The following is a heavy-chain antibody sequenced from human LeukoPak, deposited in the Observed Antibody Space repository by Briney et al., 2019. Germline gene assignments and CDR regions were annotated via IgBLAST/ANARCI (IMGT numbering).Heavy chain of an antibody. D-gene: IGHD1-26*01. CDR2: ISASAAMT. V-gene: IGHV3-23*01. Sequence: GGSLRLSCEASGFTFNNYVMTWVRQAPGKGLEWVSSISASAAMTYYADSVKGRFTVSRDNSNNRLYLHMSGLTAADTTVYYCAKDRSIGTYYTFDHWGQGSLVTVSS. J-gene: IGHJ4*02. CDR1: GFTFNNYV. CDR3: AKDRSIGTYYTFDH.